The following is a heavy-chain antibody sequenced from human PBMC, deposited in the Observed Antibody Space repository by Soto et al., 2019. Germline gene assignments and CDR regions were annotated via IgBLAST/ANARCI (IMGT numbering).Heavy chain of an antibody. CDR3: ASEGRYGGNYYDAFDI. CDR2: IYSDGSRT. J-gene: IGHJ3*02. CDR1: AFTFSHYP. Sequence: GGSLRLSCAASAFTFSHYPMHWVRQAPGKGLVWVSRIYSDGSRTNYADSVKGRFTISRDTGKNTLYLQMNSLRAEDTAVYYCASEGRYGGNYYDAFDIWGQGTMVTVSS. D-gene: IGHD1-26*01. V-gene: IGHV3-74*01.